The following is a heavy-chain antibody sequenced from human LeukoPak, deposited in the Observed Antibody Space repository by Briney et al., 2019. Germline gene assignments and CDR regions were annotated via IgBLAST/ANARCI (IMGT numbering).Heavy chain of an antibody. CDR3: ARATVVVPAATRPDAFDI. CDR2: INHSGST. J-gene: IGHJ3*02. D-gene: IGHD2-2*01. CDR1: GGSFSGYY. V-gene: IGHV4-34*01. Sequence: SETLSLTCAVYGGSFSGYYWSWIRQPPGKGLEWIGEINHSGSTNYSPSLKSRVTISVDTSKNQFSLKLSSVTAADTAVYYCARATVVVPAATRPDAFDIWGQGTLVTVSS.